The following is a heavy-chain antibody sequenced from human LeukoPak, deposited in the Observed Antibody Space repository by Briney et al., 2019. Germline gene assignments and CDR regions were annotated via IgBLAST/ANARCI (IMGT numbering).Heavy chain of an antibody. CDR3: AKGSGSGSYYKNYFDP. V-gene: IGHV3-23*01. J-gene: IGHJ5*02. CDR1: GFTFTSYA. Sequence: GGSLRLSCAASGFTFTSYAMSWVRQAPGKGLEWVSAISGSGGSTYYGDSVKGRFTISRDSSKNAMYLQMSSLRAEDTAVYYCAKGSGSGSYYKNYFDPWGQGTLVTVSS. D-gene: IGHD3-10*01. CDR2: ISGSGGST.